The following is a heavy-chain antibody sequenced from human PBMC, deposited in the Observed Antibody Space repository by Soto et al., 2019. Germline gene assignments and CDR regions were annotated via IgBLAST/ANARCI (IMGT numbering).Heavy chain of an antibody. J-gene: IGHJ6*02. D-gene: IGHD2-21*01. CDR2: IYYSGTT. CDR1: GGSISSGGYY. Sequence: QVQLQESGPGLVKPSQTLSLTCTVSGGSISSGGYYWYWIRQHPGKGLEWIGYIYYSGTTYYNPSLKSRLTISVDTSKNQFSLKLSSVTAADTAVYYCAASCVACGGFNYYGMDVWGQGTTVTVSS. CDR3: AASCVACGGFNYYGMDV. V-gene: IGHV4-31*03.